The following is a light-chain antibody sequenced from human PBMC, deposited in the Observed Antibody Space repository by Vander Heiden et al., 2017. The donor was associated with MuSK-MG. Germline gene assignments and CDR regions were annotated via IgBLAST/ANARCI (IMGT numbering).Light chain of an antibody. V-gene: IGKV1-33*01. Sequence: DIQMTQSPSSLSASVGDRVTISCQTSKDISVYLNWYQQKPGKAPKLLIYDVSHLEAGVSSRFSGGGSGTDFTLTISSLQPEDIATYYCQQYDKFLIHFGHGTKVHIK. CDR3: QQYDKFLIH. J-gene: IGKJ3*01. CDR2: DVS. CDR1: KDISVY.